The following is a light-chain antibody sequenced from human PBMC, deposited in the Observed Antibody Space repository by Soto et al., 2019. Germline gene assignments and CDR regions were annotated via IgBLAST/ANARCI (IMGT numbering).Light chain of an antibody. CDR1: SGHSSYA. J-gene: IGLJ3*02. V-gene: IGLV4-69*01. CDR3: QTWGTGSWV. Sequence: QPVLTQSPCASASLGASGKLTCTLSSGHSSYAIAWHQQQPEKGPRYLMKLNSDGSHSKGDGIPDRFSGSSSGAERYLTISSLQSEDEADYYCQTWGTGSWVFGGGTKLTVL. CDR2: LNSDGSH.